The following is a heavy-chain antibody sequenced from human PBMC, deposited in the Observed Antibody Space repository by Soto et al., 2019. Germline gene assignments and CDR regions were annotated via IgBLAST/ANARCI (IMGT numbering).Heavy chain of an antibody. V-gene: IGHV1-46*01. J-gene: IGHJ4*02. CDR2: INPSGGST. CDR1: GYTFTSYY. CDR3: AKVLTGYYYYFEY. Sequence: ASVKVSCKASGYTFTSYYMHWVRQAPGQGLEWMGIINPSGGSTSYAQKFQGRVTMTRDTSTSTVYMELSSLRAEDTAVYYCAKVLTGYYYYFEYWGQGTLVTVSS. D-gene: IGHD3-9*01.